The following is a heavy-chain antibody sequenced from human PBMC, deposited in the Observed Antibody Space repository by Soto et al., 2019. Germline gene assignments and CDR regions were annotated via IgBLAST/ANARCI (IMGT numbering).Heavy chain of an antibody. CDR2: IYSGGST. V-gene: IGHV3-66*01. CDR3: ATTAEVTGSYYYGMDV. D-gene: IGHD1-20*01. CDR1: GFTVSSNY. Sequence: GGSLRLSCAASGFTVSSNYMSWVRQAPGKGLEWVSVIYSGGSTYYADSVKGRFTISRDNSKNTLYLQMNSLRAEDTAVYYCATTAEVTGSYYYGMDVWGQGTTVTVSS. J-gene: IGHJ6*02.